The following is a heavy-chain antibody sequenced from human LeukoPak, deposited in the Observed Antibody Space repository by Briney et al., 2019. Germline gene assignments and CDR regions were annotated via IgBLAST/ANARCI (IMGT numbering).Heavy chain of an antibody. CDR2: IYYSGST. V-gene: IGHV4-30-4*01. D-gene: IGHD4-23*01. Sequence: SETLSLTCTVSGGSISSGDYYWSWIRQPPGKGLEWIGYIYYSGSTYYNPSLKSRVTISVDTSKNQFSLKLSSVTAADTAVYYCARDTGYGGSAHFDYWGQGTLVTVSS. CDR1: GGSISSGDYY. CDR3: ARDTGYGGSAHFDY. J-gene: IGHJ4*02.